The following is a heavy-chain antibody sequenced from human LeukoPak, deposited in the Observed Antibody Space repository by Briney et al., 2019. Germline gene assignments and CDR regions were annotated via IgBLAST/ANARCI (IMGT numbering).Heavy chain of an antibody. J-gene: IGHJ5*02. Sequence: GASVKVSCKASGYTFTSYDINWVRQATGQGLEWMGWMNPNSGNTGYAQKFQGRVTMARNTSISTAYMELSSLRSEDTAVYYCARGLVTIYCTNGVCYNRPSPWFDPWGQGTLVTVSS. CDR2: MNPNSGNT. D-gene: IGHD2-8*01. V-gene: IGHV1-8*01. CDR1: GYTFTSYD. CDR3: ARGLVTIYCTNGVCYNRPSPWFDP.